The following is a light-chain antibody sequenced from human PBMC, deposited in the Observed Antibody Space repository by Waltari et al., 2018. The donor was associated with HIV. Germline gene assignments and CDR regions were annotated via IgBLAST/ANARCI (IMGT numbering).Light chain of an antibody. CDR2: KDS. CDR3: QSADCSATYAEV. Sequence: SYELTQPPSVSVSPGQTARITCSGDALPKQSAHWYQQKAGQAPVLVIYKDSERPSGIPERFSGSSSGTTVTLTISGVQAEDEADYYCQSADCSATYAEVFGGGTKLTVL. J-gene: IGLJ3*02. CDR1: ALPKQS. V-gene: IGLV3-25*03.